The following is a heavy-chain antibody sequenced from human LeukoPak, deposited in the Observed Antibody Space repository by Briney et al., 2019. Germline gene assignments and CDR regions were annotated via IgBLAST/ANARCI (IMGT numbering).Heavy chain of an antibody. D-gene: IGHD3-16*01. CDR2: INSDGGST. V-gene: IGHV3-74*01. CDR1: GFTFSRFW. J-gene: IGHJ3*01. CDR3: ARRRERGASDAFAF. Sequence: PGGSLRLSCAASGFTFSRFWMYGVRQAPGKGLVWVSRINSDGGSTTYAASVNGGFTISRDNAKNTVYLQSNRLGAEDTAEYYCARRRERGASDAFAFWGQGTMVTVSS.